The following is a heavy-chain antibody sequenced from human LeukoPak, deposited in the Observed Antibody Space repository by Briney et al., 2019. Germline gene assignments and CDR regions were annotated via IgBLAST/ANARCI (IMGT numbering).Heavy chain of an antibody. V-gene: IGHV4-39*07. CDR1: GGSISSGGYY. D-gene: IGHD1-20*01. Sequence: SETLSLTCTVSGGSISSGGYYWSWIRQPPGKGLEWIGEINHSGSTNYNPSLKSRVTISVDTSTNQFSLKLSSVTAADTAVYYCARARITRDWFDPWGQGTLVTVSS. CDR2: INHSGST. J-gene: IGHJ5*02. CDR3: ARARITRDWFDP.